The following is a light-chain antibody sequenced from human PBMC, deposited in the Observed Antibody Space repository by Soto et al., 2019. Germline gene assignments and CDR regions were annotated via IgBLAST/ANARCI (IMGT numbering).Light chain of an antibody. V-gene: IGLV2-23*02. J-gene: IGLJ1*01. Sequence: QSALTQPASVSGSPGQSITISCTGTSSDVGSYNLVSWYQQHPGKAPKLMIYEVSKRPSGVSNRFSGSKSGNTASLTISELQAEDEADYYCCSYAGSSPDVFGTGTKLTVL. CDR3: CSYAGSSPDV. CDR1: SSDVGSYNL. CDR2: EVS.